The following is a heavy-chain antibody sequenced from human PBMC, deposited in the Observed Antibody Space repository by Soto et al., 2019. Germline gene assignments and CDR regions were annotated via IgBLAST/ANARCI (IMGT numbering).Heavy chain of an antibody. J-gene: IGHJ6*02. V-gene: IGHV5-10-1*01. CDR1: GYSFTSYW. D-gene: IGHD3-22*01. CDR3: ARHRYYYDSSGQLYGMDV. Sequence: PGESLKISCKVSGYSFTSYWISWVRQMPGKGLEWMGRIDPSDSYTNYSPSFQGHVTISADKSISTAYLQWSSLKASDTAMYYCARHRYYYDSSGQLYGMDVWGQGTTVTVSS. CDR2: IDPSDSYT.